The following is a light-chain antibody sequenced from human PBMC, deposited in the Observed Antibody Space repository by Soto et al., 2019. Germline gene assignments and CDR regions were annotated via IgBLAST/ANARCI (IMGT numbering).Light chain of an antibody. CDR3: QQYNNWPLT. CDR2: GAS. CDR1: QSVSSN. V-gene: IGKV3-15*01. Sequence: EIVMTQSPATLSVSPGERATLSCRARQSVSSNLAWYQQKPGQAPRLLIYGASTRATGIPARFSGSGSGTDFTLTISSLQSEDFAVYYCQQYNNWPLTFGPGTKVDIK. J-gene: IGKJ3*01.